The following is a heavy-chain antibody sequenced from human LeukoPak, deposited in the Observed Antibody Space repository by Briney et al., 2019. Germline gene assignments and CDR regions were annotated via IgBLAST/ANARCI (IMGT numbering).Heavy chain of an antibody. CDR3: ASQYCSSTSCYTPLDYYYYMDV. D-gene: IGHD2-2*02. CDR2: INPNSGGT. J-gene: IGHJ6*03. Sequence: ASVKVSCKASGYTFTGYYMHWVRQAPGQGLEWMGWINPNSGGTNYAQKFQGRVTMTRDTSISTAYMELSRLRSDDTAVYYCASQYCSSTSCYTPLDYYYYMDVWGKGTTVTVSS. V-gene: IGHV1-2*02. CDR1: GYTFTGYY.